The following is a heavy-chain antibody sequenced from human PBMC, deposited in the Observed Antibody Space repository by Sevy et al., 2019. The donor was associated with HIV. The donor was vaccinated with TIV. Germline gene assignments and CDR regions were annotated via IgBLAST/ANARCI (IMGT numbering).Heavy chain of an antibody. V-gene: IGHV5-51*01. Sequence: GKSLKISCKGSGYSFTNYWIGWVRQMPGKGLEWMGIIYPGDSDTKDSPSFQGQVTISADKSISTAYLQWSSLKASDTSIYYCARHPYSCSDSYSYFDQWGQGTLVTVSS. CDR3: ARHPYSCSDSYSYFDQ. J-gene: IGHJ4*02. D-gene: IGHD2-15*01. CDR1: GYSFTNYW. CDR2: IYPGDSDT.